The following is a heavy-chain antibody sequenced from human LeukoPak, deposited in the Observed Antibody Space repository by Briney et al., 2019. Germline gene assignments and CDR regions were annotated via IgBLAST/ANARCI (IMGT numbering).Heavy chain of an antibody. V-gene: IGHV4-39*01. J-gene: IGHJ4*02. CDR3: TRHVEQWLVRFYFDY. Sequence: SETLSLTCSVSGGSISSSTYYWGWIRQPPGKGLEWIGSMYYGGSTYYNPSLKSRVIMSVDTSKNHFSLKLSSVTAADTAVYYCTRHVEQWLVRFYFDYWGQGTLVTVSS. CDR1: GGSISSSTYY. CDR2: MYYGGST. D-gene: IGHD6-19*01.